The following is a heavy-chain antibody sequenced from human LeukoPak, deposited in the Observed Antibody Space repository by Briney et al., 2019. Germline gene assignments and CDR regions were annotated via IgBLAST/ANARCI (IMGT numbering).Heavy chain of an antibody. CDR2: ISYDGSNK. J-gene: IGHJ4*02. CDR3: AKDLGGTFDY. V-gene: IGHV3-30*18. D-gene: IGHD1-1*01. Sequence: PGGSLRLSCAASGFTFSNYGIHWVRQAPGKGLEWVALISYDGSNKYYADSVKGRFTISRDNSKNTLYLQMNSLRAEDTAVYYCAKDLGGTFDYWGQGTLVTVSS. CDR1: GFTFSNYG.